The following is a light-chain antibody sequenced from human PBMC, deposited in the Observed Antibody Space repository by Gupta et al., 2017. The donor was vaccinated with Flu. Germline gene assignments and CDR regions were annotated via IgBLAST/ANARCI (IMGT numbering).Light chain of an antibody. CDR2: LAS. V-gene: IGKV2-28*01. CDR1: QILLYSNGDNY. J-gene: IGKJ2*01. Sequence: VMTQSPLSLPVTPGEPASISCSSRQILLYSNGDNYVDWYLQKPGQSPQLLIYLASPRASGVPDRFSGSGSGTDFTLTISRVEAEDVGVYYCMQALQTPYTFGQGTKLEI. CDR3: MQALQTPYT.